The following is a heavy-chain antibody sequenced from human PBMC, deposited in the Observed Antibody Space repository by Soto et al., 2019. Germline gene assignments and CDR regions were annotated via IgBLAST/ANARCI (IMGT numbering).Heavy chain of an antibody. J-gene: IGHJ5*02. CDR1: GGTFSSYA. Sequence: ASVKVSCKASGGTFSSYAISWVRQAPGQGLEWMGGIIPIFGTANYAQKFQGRVTITADESTSTAYMELSSLRSEDTAVYYCARRERVIVHGMGSWFDPWGQGTLVTVSS. CDR2: IIPIFGTA. CDR3: ARRERVIVHGMGSWFDP. D-gene: IGHD1-26*01. V-gene: IGHV1-69*13.